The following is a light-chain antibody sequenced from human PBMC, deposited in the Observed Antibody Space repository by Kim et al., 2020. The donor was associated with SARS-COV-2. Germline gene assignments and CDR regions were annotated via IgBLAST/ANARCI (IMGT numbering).Light chain of an antibody. V-gene: IGLV2-8*01. J-gene: IGLJ2*01. CDR3: SSYVGSDNWV. CDR2: EVN. CDR1: SSDIGYYNY. Sequence: GQSDTISCTGTSSDIGYYNYVSWYQQYPGKVPKLIIYEVNKRPSGVPDRFSGSKSGNTASLTVSGLQAEDEADYYCSSYVGSDNWVFGGGTKVTVL.